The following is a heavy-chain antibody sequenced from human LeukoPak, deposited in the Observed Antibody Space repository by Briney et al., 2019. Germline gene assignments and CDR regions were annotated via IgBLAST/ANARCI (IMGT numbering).Heavy chain of an antibody. J-gene: IGHJ3*02. Sequence: SGGSLRLSCAASGFTFSNHIISWVRQAPGKGLEWVANMRQDGSDKYYVDFVKGRFTISRDNAKNSLHLQMNSLRAEDTAVYYCAREGNAFDIWGQGTMVTVSS. CDR2: MRQDGSDK. CDR1: GFTFSNHI. V-gene: IGHV3-7*01. CDR3: AREGNAFDI. D-gene: IGHD3-10*01.